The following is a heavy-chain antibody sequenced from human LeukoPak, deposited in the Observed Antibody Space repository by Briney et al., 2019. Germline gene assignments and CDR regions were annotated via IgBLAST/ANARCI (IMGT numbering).Heavy chain of an antibody. J-gene: IGHJ4*02. Sequence: PGGSLRLSCAASGFTFSSFWMHWDRQVPGKGLVWLSRINSDGSITTYVDSVKGRFTISRDNAKNTLYLQMNSLRAEDTAMYYCVRGVGTTSNDYWGQETLVTVSS. CDR2: INSDGSIT. CDR3: VRGVGTTSNDY. CDR1: GFTFSSFW. V-gene: IGHV3-74*01. D-gene: IGHD1-26*01.